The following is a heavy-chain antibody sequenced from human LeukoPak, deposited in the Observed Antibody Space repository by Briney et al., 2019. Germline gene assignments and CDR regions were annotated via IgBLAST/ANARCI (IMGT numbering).Heavy chain of an antibody. J-gene: IGHJ4*02. Sequence: GGSLRLSCAASGFTFDDYGMSWVRQAPGKGLEWVSGINWNGGSTGYADSVKGRFTISRDNAKNSLYLQMNSLRAEDTALYYCARDRGGSYFHYFDYWGQGTLVTVSS. CDR1: GFTFDDYG. CDR3: ARDRGGSYFHYFDY. V-gene: IGHV3-20*04. CDR2: INWNGGST. D-gene: IGHD1-26*01.